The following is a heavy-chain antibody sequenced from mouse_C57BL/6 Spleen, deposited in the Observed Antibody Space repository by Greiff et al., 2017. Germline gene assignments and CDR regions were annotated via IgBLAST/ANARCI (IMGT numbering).Heavy chain of an antibody. J-gene: IGHJ4*01. CDR3: AEHEEDYGSGYYAMDY. D-gene: IGHD1-1*01. V-gene: IGHV1-62-2*01. Sequence: LLESGAELVKPGASVKLSCKASGYTFTEYTIPWVKQRSGQGLEWIGWFYPGSGSIKYNEKFKDKATLTAANSSSTVYIEISKLTSKNSAVYVDAEHEEDYGSGYYAMDYWGQGTSVTVSS. CDR1: GYTFTEYT. CDR2: FYPGSGSI.